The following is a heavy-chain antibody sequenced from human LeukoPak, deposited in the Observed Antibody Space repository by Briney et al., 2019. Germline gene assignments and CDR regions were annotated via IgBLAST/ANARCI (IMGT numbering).Heavy chain of an antibody. Sequence: PGRSLRLSCAASGFTLDDYAMHWVRQAPGKGLEWVSGISWNSGSIGYADSVKGRFTISRDNAKNSLYLQMNSLRAEDTALYYCAKGYCSSTSCYLSYWGQGTLVTVSS. CDR2: ISWNSGSI. CDR1: GFTLDDYA. D-gene: IGHD2-2*01. CDR3: AKGYCSSTSCYLSY. V-gene: IGHV3-9*01. J-gene: IGHJ4*02.